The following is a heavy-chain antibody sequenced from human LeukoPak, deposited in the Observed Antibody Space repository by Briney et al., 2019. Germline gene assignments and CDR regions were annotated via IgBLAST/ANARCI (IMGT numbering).Heavy chain of an antibody. D-gene: IGHD5-18*01. CDR3: ARVAMERQGAFDI. CDR1: GFTFSSYA. Sequence: PGGSLRLSCAASGFTFSSYAMSWVRQAPGKGLEWVSGISGSGGSTYYADSVKGRFTISRDNAKNSLYLQMNSLRAEDTAVYYCARVAMERQGAFDIWGQGTMVTVSS. V-gene: IGHV3-23*01. J-gene: IGHJ3*02. CDR2: ISGSGGST.